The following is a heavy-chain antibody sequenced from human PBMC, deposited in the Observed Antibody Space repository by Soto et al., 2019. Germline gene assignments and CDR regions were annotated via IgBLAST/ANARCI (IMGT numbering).Heavy chain of an antibody. CDR3: SRGLFDYQDSSVYLYWCCDL. Sequence: QVQLVQSGAEVKKPGSSVKVSCKASGGTFSSYAISWVRQAPGQGLEWMGGSIPNFGTANYAQKFQGKVTITADAATSRAYMELCSLRSEDTVVYYCSRGLFDYQDSSVYLYWCCDLWGRGTPVTVSS. CDR2: SIPNFGTA. D-gene: IGHD3-22*01. V-gene: IGHV1-69*01. J-gene: IGHJ2*01. CDR1: GGTFSSYA.